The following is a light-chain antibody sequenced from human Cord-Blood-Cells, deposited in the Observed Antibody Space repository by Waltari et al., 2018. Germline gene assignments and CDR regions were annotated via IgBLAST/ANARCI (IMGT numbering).Light chain of an antibody. CDR2: AAS. J-gene: IGKJ1*01. V-gene: IGKV1-39*01. Sequence: DIQMTQSPSSLSASEGDRVTITCRASQSISSYLNWYQQKPGKAPKLLIYAASSLQSGVPSRFSGSGSGTDFTLTISSLQPEDVATYYCQQSYSTPWTFGQGTKVEIK. CDR3: QQSYSTPWT. CDR1: QSISSY.